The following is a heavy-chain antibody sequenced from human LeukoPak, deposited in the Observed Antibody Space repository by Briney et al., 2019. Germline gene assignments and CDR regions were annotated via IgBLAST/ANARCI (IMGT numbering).Heavy chain of an antibody. Sequence: GGSLRLSCAASGFTFSSYWMSWVRQAPGKGLEWVANIKQDGSEKYYVDSVKGRLTISRDNAKNSLYLQMNSLRAEDTAVYYCARDWVTSITAHFDYWGQGTLVTVSS. CDR1: GFTFSSYW. D-gene: IGHD2-21*02. CDR2: IKQDGSEK. V-gene: IGHV3-7*01. J-gene: IGHJ4*02. CDR3: ARDWVTSITAHFDY.